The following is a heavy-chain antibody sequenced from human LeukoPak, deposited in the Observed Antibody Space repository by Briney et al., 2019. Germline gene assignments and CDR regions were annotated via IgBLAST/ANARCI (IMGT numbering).Heavy chain of an antibody. D-gene: IGHD4-23*01. J-gene: IGHJ3*02. CDR3: ARGRAVVTPLDI. Sequence: PSETLSLTCAVYGGSFSGYYWSWIRQPPGKELEWIGEINHSGSTNYHPSLKSRVTISVDTSNNQFSLKLSSVTAADTAVYYLARGRAVVTPLDIWGQGRMVTV. CDR2: INHSGST. CDR1: GGSFSGYY. V-gene: IGHV4-34*01.